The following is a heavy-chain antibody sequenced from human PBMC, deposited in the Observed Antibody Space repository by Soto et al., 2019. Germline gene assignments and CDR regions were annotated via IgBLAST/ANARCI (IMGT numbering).Heavy chain of an antibody. D-gene: IGHD2-15*01. Sequence: ASVKFSCKASGGTFSSYAISWVRQAPGQGLEWMGWISAYNGNTNYAQKLQGRVTMTTDTSTSTAYMELRSLRSGDTAVYYCARDLHGSPWDYWGQGTLVTVS. CDR1: GGTFSSYA. CDR3: ARDLHGSPWDY. J-gene: IGHJ4*02. V-gene: IGHV1-18*01. CDR2: ISAYNGNT.